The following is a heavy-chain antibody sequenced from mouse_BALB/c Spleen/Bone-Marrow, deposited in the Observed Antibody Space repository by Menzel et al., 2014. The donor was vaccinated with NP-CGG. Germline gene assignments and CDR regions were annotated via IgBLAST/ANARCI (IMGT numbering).Heavy chain of an antibody. CDR2: IDPANGNT. J-gene: IGHJ3*01. CDR1: GFNIKDTY. CDR3: ARVDLFAY. Sequence: EVQLQQSGAELVKPGASVKLSCTASGFNIKDTYMHWVKQRPEQGLEWIGRIDPANGNTKYDPKFQGKATITADTSSNTAFLQLSCLTSEVSAFDYCARVDLFAYWGQGTLVTVSA. V-gene: IGHV14-3*02.